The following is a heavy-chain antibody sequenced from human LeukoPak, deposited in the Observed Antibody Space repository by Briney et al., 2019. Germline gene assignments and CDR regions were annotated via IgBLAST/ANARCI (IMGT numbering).Heavy chain of an antibody. CDR2: ISAYNGNT. CDR3: WREVATITVVAAGRIHH. CDR1: GYCFTICG. Sequence: GSAGTLSFTSSGYCFTICGISLVRQGPGQGMELMWWISAYNGNTNYSQKLQGRGTMTTDTATSTPYMQLRSLISDDTAAYYCWREVATITVVAAGRIHHWGQGTLVRVPS. D-gene: IGHD5-12*01. V-gene: IGHV1-18*01. J-gene: IGHJ1*01.